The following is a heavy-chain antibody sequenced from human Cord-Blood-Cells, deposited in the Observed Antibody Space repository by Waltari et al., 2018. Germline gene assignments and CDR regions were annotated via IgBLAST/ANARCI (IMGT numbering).Heavy chain of an antibody. Sequence: QLQLQQWGAGLLMPSEPLSLTCAVYGGSFSGYYWSCIRQPPGKGLEWIGEINHSGSTNYNPSLKSRVTISVDTSKNQFSLKLSSVTAADTAVYYCARASLTGDAFDIWGQGTMVTVSS. CDR2: INHSGST. J-gene: IGHJ3*02. CDR3: ARASLTGDAFDI. V-gene: IGHV4-34*01. D-gene: IGHD7-27*01. CDR1: GGSFSGYY.